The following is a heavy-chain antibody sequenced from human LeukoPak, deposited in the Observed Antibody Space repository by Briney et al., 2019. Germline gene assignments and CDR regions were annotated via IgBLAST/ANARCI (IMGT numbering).Heavy chain of an antibody. CDR2: INHSGST. Sequence: KASETLSLTCAVYGGSFSGYYWSWIRQPPGKGLEWIGEINHSGSTNYNPSLKSRVTISVDTSKNQFSLKLSSVTAADTAVYYCARGKKEIRFSGDIIFDYWGQGTLVTVSS. CDR1: GGSFSGYY. CDR3: ARGKKEIRFSGDIIFDY. J-gene: IGHJ4*02. D-gene: IGHD3-3*01. V-gene: IGHV4-34*01.